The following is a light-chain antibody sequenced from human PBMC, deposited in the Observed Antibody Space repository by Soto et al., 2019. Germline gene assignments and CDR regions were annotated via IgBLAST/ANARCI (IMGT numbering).Light chain of an antibody. Sequence: EIVLTQSPGTLSLSPGERATLSCRASQSVSNNLAWYQQKPGQAPRLLIHGAFTRATGIPARFSGSGSGTEFTLTISSLQSEDFAVFYCQQYNQWPITFGQGTRLEIK. V-gene: IGKV3-15*01. J-gene: IGKJ5*01. CDR3: QQYNQWPIT. CDR1: QSVSNN. CDR2: GAF.